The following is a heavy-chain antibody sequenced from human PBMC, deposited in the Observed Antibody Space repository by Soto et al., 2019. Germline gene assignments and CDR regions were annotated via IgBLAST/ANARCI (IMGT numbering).Heavy chain of an antibody. CDR1: GGSFSGYY. CDR2: INHSGST. CDR3: TRQIKDIVVVVAATHSAFDI. Sequence: PSETLSLTCAVYGGSFSGYYWSWIRQPPGKGLEWIGEINHSGSTNYNPSLKSRVTISVDTPKNQFSLKLSSVTAADTAVYYCTRQIKDIVVVVAATHSAFDIWGQGTMVTVSS. D-gene: IGHD2-15*01. J-gene: IGHJ3*02. V-gene: IGHV4-34*01.